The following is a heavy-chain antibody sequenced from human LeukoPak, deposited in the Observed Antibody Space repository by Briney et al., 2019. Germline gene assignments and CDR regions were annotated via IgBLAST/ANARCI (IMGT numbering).Heavy chain of an antibody. CDR2: ISSNGGNT. Sequence: PGGPLRLSCAASGFTFSSYAMHWVRQAPGRGLEYVSAISSNGGNTYYANSVKGRFTISRDNSKNTLYLQMGSLRAEDMAVYYCAKLGVGSYDGSGYIDYWGQGTLVTVSS. CDR1: GFTFSSYA. J-gene: IGHJ4*02. V-gene: IGHV3-64*01. CDR3: AKLGVGSYDGSGYIDY. D-gene: IGHD3-22*01.